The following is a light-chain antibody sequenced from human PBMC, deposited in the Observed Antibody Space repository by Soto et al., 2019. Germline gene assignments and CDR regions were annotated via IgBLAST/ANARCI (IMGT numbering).Light chain of an antibody. V-gene: IGLV2-14*03. CDR3: SSYTSTKTYV. J-gene: IGLJ1*01. CDR2: DVS. CDR1: NSDIGSSMY. Sequence: QSALTQPASVSGPPGQSIAISCTGTNSDIGSSMYVSWYQHHPGKAPKLIIYDVSTRPSGISNRFSGSKSDNTASLTISGLRAEDEADYYCSSYTSTKTYVFGTGTKLTVL.